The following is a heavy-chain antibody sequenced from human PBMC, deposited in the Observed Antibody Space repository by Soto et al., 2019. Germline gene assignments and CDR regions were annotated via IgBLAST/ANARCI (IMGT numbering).Heavy chain of an antibody. CDR1: GGSISSYY. V-gene: IGHV4-59*01. CDR2: IYYSGST. Sequence: SETLSLTCTVSGGSISSYYWSWIRQPPGKGLEWIGYIYYSGSTNYNPSLKSRVTISVDTSKNQFSLKLSSVTAADTAVYYCAREGTNYYGSGSYYMDWFDPWGQGTLVTVSS. D-gene: IGHD3-10*01. J-gene: IGHJ5*02. CDR3: AREGTNYYGSGSYYMDWFDP.